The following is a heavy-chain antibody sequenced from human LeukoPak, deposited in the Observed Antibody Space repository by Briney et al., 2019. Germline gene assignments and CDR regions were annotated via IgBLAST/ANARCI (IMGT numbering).Heavy chain of an antibody. CDR2: ISGRGDST. V-gene: IGHV3-23*01. CDR1: GCTFSSYG. CDR3: ARDLSVLWFGELPLNWFDP. D-gene: IGHD3-10*01. Sequence: GGSLRLSCAASGCTFSSYGMSWVRQAPGKGLEWVSAISGRGDSTKYADSVKGRFTISRDNSKNTLYLQMKSLRAEDTAVYYCARDLSVLWFGELPLNWFDPWGQGTLVTVSS. J-gene: IGHJ5*02.